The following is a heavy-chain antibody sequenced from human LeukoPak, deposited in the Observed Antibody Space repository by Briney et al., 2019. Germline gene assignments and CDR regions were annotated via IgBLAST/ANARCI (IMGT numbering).Heavy chain of an antibody. CDR1: GGSLSNYY. CDR3: ARALVRATMVWYFDL. J-gene: IGHJ2*01. V-gene: IGHV4-34*01. Sequence: SETLSLTCTVSGGSLSNYYWSWIRQPPGKGLEWIGEISHSGSTNYSPSLKSRVTISVDTSKNQFSLNLSSVTAADTAVYYCARALVRATMVWYFDLWGRGTLVTVSS. D-gene: IGHD5-12*01. CDR2: ISHSGST.